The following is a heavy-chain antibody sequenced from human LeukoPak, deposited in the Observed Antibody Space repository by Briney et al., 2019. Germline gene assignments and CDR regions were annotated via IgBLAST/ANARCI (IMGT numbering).Heavy chain of an antibody. CDR1: GYTFTGYY. CDR2: INPNSGGT. J-gene: IGHJ4*02. CDR3: AIDRLASEQAFLFSY. Sequence: ASVKVSCKASGYTFTGYYMHWVRQAPGQGLEWMGWINPNSGGTNYAQKFQGRVTMTRDTSISTAYMELSRLRSDDTAVYYCAIDRLASEQAFLFSYWGQGTLVTVSS. D-gene: IGHD1/OR15-1a*01. V-gene: IGHV1-2*02.